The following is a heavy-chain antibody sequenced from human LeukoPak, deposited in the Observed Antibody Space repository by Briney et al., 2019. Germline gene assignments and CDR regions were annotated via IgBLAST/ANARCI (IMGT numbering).Heavy chain of an antibody. CDR3: AKDSPIDY. CDR1: GFIFSSYA. V-gene: IGHV3-30*02. CDR2: IRYDGSNK. Sequence: GGSLRLSCAASGFIFSSYAMHWVRQAPGKGLEWVAFIRYDGSNKYYADSVKGRFSISRDNSKNTMFLQMNSLRAEDTAVYYCAKDSPIDYWGQGTLVTVSS. J-gene: IGHJ4*02.